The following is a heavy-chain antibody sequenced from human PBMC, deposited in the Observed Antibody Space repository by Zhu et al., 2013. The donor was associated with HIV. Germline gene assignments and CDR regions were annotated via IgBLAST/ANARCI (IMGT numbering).Heavy chain of an antibody. D-gene: IGHD2-15*01. Sequence: QVQLVQSGAEVKKPGSSVKVSCKASGGTFSTHAISWVRQAPGQGLEWMGGIIPIFGTANYAQKFQGRVTITADESTSTAYMELSSLRSEDTAVYYCARGGGHVVVAVGTFDVWGQGTSVTVSP. CDR2: IIPIFGTA. CDR3: ARGGGHVVVAVGTFDV. V-gene: IGHV1-69*01. CDR1: GGTFSTHA. J-gene: IGHJ3*01.